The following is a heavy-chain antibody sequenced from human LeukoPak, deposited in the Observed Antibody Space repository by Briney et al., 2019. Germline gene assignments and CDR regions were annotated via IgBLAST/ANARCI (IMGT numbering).Heavy chain of an antibody. CDR3: VVGSSGYRTGDY. V-gene: IGHV3-30*03. CDR2: ISYDGSNK. Sequence: GSLLLSSAAPGFTFSCYWMPWGRPAPGKGLGWVAVISYDGSNKYYADSVKGRFTISRDNYKNTLYLQMNSLRAEDTAVYYCVVGSSGYRTGDYWGQGTLVTVSS. CDR1: GFTFSCYW. J-gene: IGHJ4*02. D-gene: IGHD3-22*01.